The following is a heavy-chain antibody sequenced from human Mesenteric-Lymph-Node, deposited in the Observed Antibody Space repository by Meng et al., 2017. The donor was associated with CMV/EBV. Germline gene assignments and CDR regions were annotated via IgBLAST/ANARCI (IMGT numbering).Heavy chain of an antibody. CDR1: GGSFSGYY. CDR3: ARGRLTFYYDSRGYYLDY. D-gene: IGHD3-22*01. V-gene: IGHV4-34*01. J-gene: IGHJ4*02. CDR2: INHSGST. Sequence: SQTLSLTCAVYGGSFSGYYWSWIRQPPGKGLEWIGEINHSGSTNYNPSLKSRVTISVDKSKNEFSLRLRSVTAADTAVYYCARGRLTFYYDSRGYYLDYWGQGTLVTVSS.